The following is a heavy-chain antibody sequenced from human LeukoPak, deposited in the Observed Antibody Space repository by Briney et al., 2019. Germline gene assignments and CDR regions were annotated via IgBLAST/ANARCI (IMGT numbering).Heavy chain of an antibody. V-gene: IGHV3-74*01. J-gene: IGHJ4*02. CDR2: INSDGSST. Sequence: GGSLRLSCAASGFTFSSYAMSWVRQAPGKGLVWVSRINSDGSSTSYADSVKGRFTISRDNAKNTLYLQMNSLRAEDTAVYYCARGMVRGVIISHWGQGTLVTVSS. CDR1: GFTFSSYA. CDR3: ARGMVRGVIISH. D-gene: IGHD3-10*01.